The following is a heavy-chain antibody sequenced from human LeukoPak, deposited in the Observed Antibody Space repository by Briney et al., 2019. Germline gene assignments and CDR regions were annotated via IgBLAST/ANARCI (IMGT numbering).Heavy chain of an antibody. V-gene: IGHV3-20*04. CDR3: ARDQIAYFDY. J-gene: IGHJ4*02. D-gene: IGHD2-15*01. Sequence: GGSLRLSCAASGFTFSSYSMSWVRQAPGKGLEWVSGINWNGGSTGYADSVKGRFTFSRDNAKNSLYLQMNSLRAEDTALYYCARDQIAYFDYWGQGTLVTVSS. CDR2: INWNGGST. CDR1: GFTFSSYS.